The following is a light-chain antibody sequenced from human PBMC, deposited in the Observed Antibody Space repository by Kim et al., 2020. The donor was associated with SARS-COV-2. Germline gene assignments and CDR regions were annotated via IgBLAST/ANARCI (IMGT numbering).Light chain of an antibody. CDR3: QQYNTWT. J-gene: IGKJ1*01. CDR1: QSISSW. Sequence: LSASVGDRVTIPCRASQSISSWLAWYQQKPGKAPKLLIYKASSLESGVPSRFSGSGSGTEFTLTMSSLQPDDFATYYCQQYNTWTFGQGTKVDIK. V-gene: IGKV1-5*03. CDR2: KAS.